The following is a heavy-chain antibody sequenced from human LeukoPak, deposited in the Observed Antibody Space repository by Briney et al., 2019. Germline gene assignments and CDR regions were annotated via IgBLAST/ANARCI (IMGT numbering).Heavy chain of an antibody. V-gene: IGHV4-59*01. CDR2: IYYSGST. CDR3: ARGLVMIVVSTAYFYYYGMDV. J-gene: IGHJ6*02. D-gene: IGHD3-22*01. CDR1: GGSISSYY. Sequence: SETLSLTCTVSGGSISSYYWSWIRQPPGKGLEWIGYIYYSGSTNYNPSLKSRVTISVDTSKNQFSLKLSSVTAADSAVYYCARGLVMIVVSTAYFYYYGMDVWGQGTTVTVSS.